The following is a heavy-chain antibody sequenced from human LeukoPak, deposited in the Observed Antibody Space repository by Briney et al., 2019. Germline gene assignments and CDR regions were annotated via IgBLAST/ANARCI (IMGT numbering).Heavy chain of an antibody. CDR1: GFTFSAYA. J-gene: IGHJ6*02. Sequence: AGGSLRLSCSASGFTFSAYAMHWVRQAPGKGLEYVSAISSSGGRTYYADSVKGRFTISRDNSKNTLYLQMSSLRAEDTAVYYCVKAPSSYYYHMDVWGQGTTVTVSS. CDR3: VKAPSSYYYHMDV. D-gene: IGHD6-6*01. V-gene: IGHV3-64D*09. CDR2: ISSSGGRT.